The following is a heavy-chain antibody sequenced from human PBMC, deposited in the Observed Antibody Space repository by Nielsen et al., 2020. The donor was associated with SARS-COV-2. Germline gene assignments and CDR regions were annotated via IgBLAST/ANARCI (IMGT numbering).Heavy chain of an antibody. J-gene: IGHJ6*02. CDR3: ARDPRYRSGV. CDR1: GFVVSDTN. V-gene: IGHV3-53*01. Sequence: GGSLRLSCVASGFVVSDTNMNWVRQTPGKGLECVSIIYSGGTTYYVDSVKGRFTISRDNSKNTMYLQMNSLRVEDTAVYYCARDPRYRSGVWGQGTTVTVSS. D-gene: IGHD6-25*01. CDR2: IYSGGTT.